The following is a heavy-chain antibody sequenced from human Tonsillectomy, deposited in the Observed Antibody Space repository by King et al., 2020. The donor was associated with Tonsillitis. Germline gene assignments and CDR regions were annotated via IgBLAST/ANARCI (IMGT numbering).Heavy chain of an antibody. CDR3: ARGHSAAAWHRLVDS. J-gene: IGHJ4*02. D-gene: IGHD1-26*01. CDR2: AYWNVDK. Sequence: TLKESGPTLLTTTQTLTLTCTFSVFSPTSSGVGVGWIRHPPGKPVELLVHAYWNVDKRYCPSLRNRLTITKDTSINQLVLTMTNMESVDTATYYCARGHSAAAWHRLVDSWGQGIPVTVSS. CDR1: VFSPTSSGVG. V-gene: IGHV2-5*01.